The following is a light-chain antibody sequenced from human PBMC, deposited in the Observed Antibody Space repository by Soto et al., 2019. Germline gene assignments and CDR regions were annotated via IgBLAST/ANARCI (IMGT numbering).Light chain of an antibody. CDR3: QQYNNWPPRT. CDR2: GAS. V-gene: IGKV3-15*01. CDR1: QSVSSN. Sequence: EIVMTPSPATPSVSPGERATLSCRASQSVSSNLAWYQQKPGQAPRLLIYGASTRATGIPARFSGSGSGTEFTLTISSLQSEDFAVYYCQQYNNWPPRTFGQGTKVDI. J-gene: IGKJ1*01.